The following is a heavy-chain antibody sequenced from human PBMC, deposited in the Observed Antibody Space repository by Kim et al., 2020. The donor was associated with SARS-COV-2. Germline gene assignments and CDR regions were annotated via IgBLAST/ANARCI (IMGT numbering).Heavy chain of an antibody. J-gene: IGHJ6*02. Sequence: TDSVKGRFSLSRDNSRKTLYLQMNRLRAEDTAIYYCAKRQTGSYLNVMDVWGQGTTVTVSS. D-gene: IGHD1-26*01. V-gene: IGHV3-23*01. CDR3: AKRQTGSYLNVMDV.